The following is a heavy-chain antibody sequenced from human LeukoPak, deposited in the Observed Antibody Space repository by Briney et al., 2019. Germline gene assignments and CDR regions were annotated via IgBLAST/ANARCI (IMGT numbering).Heavy chain of an antibody. CDR3: ARAYYYDSSGYYNY. CDR1: GFTFSSYS. Sequence: GGSLRLSCAASGFTFSSYSMNWVRQAPGKRLEWVSYISSSSSTIYYADSVKGRFTISRDNAKNSLYLQMNSLRDEDTAVYYCARAYYYDSSGYYNYWGQGTLVTVSS. J-gene: IGHJ4*02. V-gene: IGHV3-48*02. D-gene: IGHD3-22*01. CDR2: ISSSSSTI.